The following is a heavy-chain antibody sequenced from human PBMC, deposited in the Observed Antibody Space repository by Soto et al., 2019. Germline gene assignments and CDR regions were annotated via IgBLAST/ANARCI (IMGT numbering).Heavy chain of an antibody. CDR3: ARILFKGSRWYYFDY. D-gene: IGHD3-10*01. CDR2: ISAYNGNT. J-gene: IGHJ4*02. CDR1: GYTFTSYG. V-gene: IGHV1-18*01. Sequence: QVQLVQSGAEVKKPGASVKVSCKASGYTFTSYGISWVRQAPGQGLEWMGWISAYNGNTNYAQKLQGRVTMTTDISTSTAYMELRSLRSDDTAVYYCARILFKGSRWYYFDYWGQGTLVTVSS.